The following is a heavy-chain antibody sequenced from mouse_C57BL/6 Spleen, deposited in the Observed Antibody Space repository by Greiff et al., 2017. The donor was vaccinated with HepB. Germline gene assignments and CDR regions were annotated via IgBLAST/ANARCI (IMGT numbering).Heavy chain of an antibody. CDR2: ISNGGGST. Sequence: EVKVVESGGGLVQPGGSLKLSCAASGFTFSDYYMYWVRQTPEKRLEWVAYISNGGGSTYYPDTVKGRFTISRDNAKNTLYLQMSRLKSEDTAMYYCARPPGDYWGQGTSVTVSS. J-gene: IGHJ4*01. CDR1: GFTFSDYY. CDR3: ARPPGDY. V-gene: IGHV5-12*01.